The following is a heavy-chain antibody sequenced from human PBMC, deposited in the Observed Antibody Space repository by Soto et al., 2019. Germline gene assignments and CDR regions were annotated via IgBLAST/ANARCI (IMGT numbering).Heavy chain of an antibody. V-gene: IGHV4-30-2*01. Sequence: QLQLQESGSGLVKPSQTLSLICAVSGGSISSGGYSWSWIRQPPGKGLEWIGYIYQSGSTYYNPSLKSRVTISVDRSKNQFSLKLSSVTAADTAVYYCARGQVVAAQHWGQGTLVTVSS. CDR1: GGSISSGGYS. J-gene: IGHJ4*02. CDR2: IYQSGST. CDR3: ARGQVVAAQH. D-gene: IGHD2-15*01.